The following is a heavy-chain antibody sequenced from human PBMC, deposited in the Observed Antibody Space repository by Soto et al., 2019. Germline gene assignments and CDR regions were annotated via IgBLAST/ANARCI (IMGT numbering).Heavy chain of an antibody. V-gene: IGHV3-48*01. Sequence: GGSLRLSCAASGFTFSSYSMNWVRQAPGKRLEWVSYISSSSSTIYYADSVKGRFTISRDNAKNSLYLQMNSLRAEDTAVYYCARDELAAAGTLDYWGQGTLVTVSS. D-gene: IGHD6-13*01. CDR1: GFTFSSYS. J-gene: IGHJ4*02. CDR3: ARDELAAAGTLDY. CDR2: ISSSSSTI.